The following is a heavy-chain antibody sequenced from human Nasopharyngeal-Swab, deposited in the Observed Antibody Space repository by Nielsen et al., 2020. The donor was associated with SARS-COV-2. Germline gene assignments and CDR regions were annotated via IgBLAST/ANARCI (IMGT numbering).Heavy chain of an antibody. D-gene: IGHD6-19*01. CDR2: IWYDGSNK. J-gene: IGHJ6*02. V-gene: IGHV3-33*01. CDR3: ARDRGIAVAGNYYYYGMDV. CDR1: GFTFSSYG. Sequence: GESLKISCAASGFTFSSYGMHWVRQAPGKGLEWVAVIWYDGSNKYYADSVKGRFTISRDNSKNTLYLQMNSLRAEDTAVYYCARDRGIAVAGNYYYYGMDVWGQGTTVTVSS.